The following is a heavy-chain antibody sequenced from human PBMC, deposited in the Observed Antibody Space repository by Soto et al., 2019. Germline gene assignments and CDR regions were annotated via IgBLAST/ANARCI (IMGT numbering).Heavy chain of an antibody. V-gene: IGHV1-46*01. CDR3: ARDRLLMIAFGGIYYFDY. CDR2: INPSGGST. J-gene: IGHJ4*02. Sequence: ASVKVSCKASGYTFTSYYMHWVRQAPGQGLEWMGIINPSGGSTSYAQKFQGRVTMTRDTSTSTVYMELSSLRSEDTAVYYCARDRLLMIAFGGIYYFDYWGQGTPVTVSS. CDR1: GYTFTSYY. D-gene: IGHD3-16*01.